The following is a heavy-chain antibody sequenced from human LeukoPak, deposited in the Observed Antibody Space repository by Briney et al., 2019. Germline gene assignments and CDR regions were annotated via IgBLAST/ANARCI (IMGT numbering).Heavy chain of an antibody. Sequence: AGGSLRLSCAACGFMFCDYAMHWVRQTPGKGLEWVGRIKTRGDGATTDLTAPVKGRFAISRDDSKSTLYLHMNSLTIDDTAVYYCTTEAPYTSGWFSWGQGTLVTVSS. CDR2: IKTRGDGATT. D-gene: IGHD6-13*01. J-gene: IGHJ5*02. V-gene: IGHV3-15*05. CDR1: GFMFCDYA. CDR3: TTEAPYTSGWFS.